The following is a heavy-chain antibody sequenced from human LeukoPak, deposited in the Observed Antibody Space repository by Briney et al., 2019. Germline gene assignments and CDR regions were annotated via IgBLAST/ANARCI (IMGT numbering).Heavy chain of an antibody. CDR1: VGTFSSYA. Sequence: SVTVSYKASVGTFSSYAISWVRQAPGQGGEWMGGIIPIFGTPYYAQKFPGRVTITADESTSTAYMELSSLRSEDTAVYYCASLGQYCSGGSCYSAYWGQGTLVTVSS. D-gene: IGHD2-15*01. CDR3: ASLGQYCSGGSCYSAY. J-gene: IGHJ4*02. V-gene: IGHV1-69*13. CDR2: IIPIFGTP.